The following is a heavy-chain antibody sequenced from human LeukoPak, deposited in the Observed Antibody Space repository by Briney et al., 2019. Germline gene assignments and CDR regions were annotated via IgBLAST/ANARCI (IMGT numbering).Heavy chain of an antibody. CDR1: GFTFSSYS. D-gene: IGHD2-15*01. CDR2: ISSSSSYI. Sequence: GGSLRLSCAASGFTFSSYSMNWVRQAPGKGLEWVSSISSSSSYIYYADSVKGRFTISRDNAKNSLYLQMNSLRAEDTAVYYCASIVVVVGSYAFDIWGQGTMVTVSS. V-gene: IGHV3-21*01. J-gene: IGHJ3*02. CDR3: ASIVVVVGSYAFDI.